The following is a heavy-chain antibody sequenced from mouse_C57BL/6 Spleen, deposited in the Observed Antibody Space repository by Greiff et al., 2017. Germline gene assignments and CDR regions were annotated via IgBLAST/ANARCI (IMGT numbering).Heavy chain of an antibody. CDR3: ARLEDGYPLYYAMDY. D-gene: IGHD2-3*01. J-gene: IGHJ4*01. CDR2: IYPRAGST. Sequence: VQVVESGPELVKPGASVKLSCKASGYTFTSYDINWVKQRPGQGLEWIGWIYPRAGSTKYNEKFNGKATLTVETSSSTAYMELHSLTSEDSAVYFCARLEDGYPLYYAMDYWGQGTSVTVSS. V-gene: IGHV1-85*01. CDR1: GYTFTSYD.